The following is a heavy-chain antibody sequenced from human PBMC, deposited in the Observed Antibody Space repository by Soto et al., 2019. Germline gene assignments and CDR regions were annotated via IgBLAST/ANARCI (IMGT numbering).Heavy chain of an antibody. V-gene: IGHV1-69*01. CDR2: IIPMFGTT. D-gene: IGHD6-19*01. Sequence: VQLVQSGAEVKKPGSSVKVSCKASGGTFSSNAITWVRQAPGQGLEWMGGIIPMFGTTKYAQKLQDRVTITAAESPSTAYLELTNLRSEDTAVYYCAMIDEYSSGSDFWGQGTLVTVSS. J-gene: IGHJ4*02. CDR1: GGTFSSNA. CDR3: AMIDEYSSGSDF.